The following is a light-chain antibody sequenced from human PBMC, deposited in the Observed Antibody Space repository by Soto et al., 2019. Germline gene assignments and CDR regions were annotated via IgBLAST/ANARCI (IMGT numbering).Light chain of an antibody. CDR2: GAS. CDR1: QSITTT. CDR3: QQYNSWVT. V-gene: IGKV3-15*01. J-gene: IGKJ4*01. Sequence: EMELTQSPVTLSVSPGERASLSCRTSQSITTTLAWYQQKPGQAPRLLIYGASTRATGVPGRFSGSGSGTEFTLTISSLQSEDFAVYYCQQYNSWVTFGGGTKVDIK.